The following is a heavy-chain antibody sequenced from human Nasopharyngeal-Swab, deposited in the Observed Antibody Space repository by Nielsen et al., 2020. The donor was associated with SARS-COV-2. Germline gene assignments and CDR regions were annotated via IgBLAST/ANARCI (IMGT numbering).Heavy chain of an antibody. CDR1: GGTFSSYA. CDR2: MNPNSGNT. CDR3: ARDRGAAMAGRGWIGGVYYYGMDV. Sequence: ASVKVSCKASGGTFSSYAISWVRQATGQGLEWMGWMNPNSGNTGYAQKFQGRVTMTRNTSISTAYMELSSLRSEDTAVYYCARDRGAAMAGRGWIGGVYYYGMDVWGQGTTVTVSS. J-gene: IGHJ6*02. V-gene: IGHV1-8*02. D-gene: IGHD5-18*01.